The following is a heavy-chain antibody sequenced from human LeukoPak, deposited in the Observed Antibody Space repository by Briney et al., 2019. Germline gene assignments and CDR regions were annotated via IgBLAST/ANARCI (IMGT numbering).Heavy chain of an antibody. CDR3: AKDISDTAMAPYGMDV. Sequence: GGSLRLSCAASGFTFDDYAMHWVRHAPGKGLEWVSGISWNSGSIGYADSVKGRFTISRDNAKNSLYLQMNSLRAEDTALYYCAKDISDTAMAPYGMDVWGQGTTVTVSS. CDR1: GFTFDDYA. CDR2: ISWNSGSI. J-gene: IGHJ6*02. V-gene: IGHV3-9*01. D-gene: IGHD5-18*01.